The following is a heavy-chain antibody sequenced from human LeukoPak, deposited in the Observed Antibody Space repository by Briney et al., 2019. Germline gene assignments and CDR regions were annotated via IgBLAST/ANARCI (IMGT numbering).Heavy chain of an antibody. CDR1: GFIFNTYV. J-gene: IGHJ3*02. Sequence: PGGSLRLSCAASGFIFNTYVMRWVRQAPGKGLEWLAFILYDGSNKNYADSVKGRFTISRDNTKNSLYLQMNSLRAEDTAVYYCARDRDIEDIVLMVYAMDAFDIWGQGTMVTVSS. D-gene: IGHD2-8*01. CDR3: ARDRDIEDIVLMVYAMDAFDI. V-gene: IGHV3-30*02. CDR2: ILYDGSNK.